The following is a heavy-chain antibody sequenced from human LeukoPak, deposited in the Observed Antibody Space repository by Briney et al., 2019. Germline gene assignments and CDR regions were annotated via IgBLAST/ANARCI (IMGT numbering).Heavy chain of an antibody. V-gene: IGHV3-7*01. Sequence: PGGSLRLSCAASGFTFSTYWMTWLRQAPGKGLEWVASINQGGSGKYYPDSVKGRFTISRDNTKNSLYLQMNSLRAEDTAVYYCARVRPGDADSWGQGTLVSLSS. D-gene: IGHD1-26*01. CDR3: ARVRPGDADS. CDR1: GFTFSTYW. J-gene: IGHJ5*01. CDR2: INQGGSGK.